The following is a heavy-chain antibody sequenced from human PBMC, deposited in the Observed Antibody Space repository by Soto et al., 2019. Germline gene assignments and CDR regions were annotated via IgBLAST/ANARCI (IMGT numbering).Heavy chain of an antibody. CDR2: IKQDGSEK. J-gene: IGHJ3*02. D-gene: IGHD6-19*01. Sequence: EVQLVESGGGLVQPGGSLRLSCAASGFTFSSYWMSWVRQAPGKGLEWVANIKQDGSEKYYVDSVKGRFTISRDNAKNSLYLQMNRLRAEDTAVYYCARGVWSLEQWLVTHDACDIWGQGTMVTVSS. V-gene: IGHV3-7*01. CDR3: ARGVWSLEQWLVTHDACDI. CDR1: GFTFSSYW.